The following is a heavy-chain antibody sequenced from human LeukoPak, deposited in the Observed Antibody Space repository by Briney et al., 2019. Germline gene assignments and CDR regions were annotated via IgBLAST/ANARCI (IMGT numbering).Heavy chain of an antibody. CDR1: GGSISSSSYY. V-gene: IGHV4-39*07. CDR3: AREVVVVPAAILFDY. CDR2: IYTSGST. D-gene: IGHD2-2*01. J-gene: IGHJ4*02. Sequence: SETLSLTCSVSGGSISSSSYYWGWIRQPPGKGLEWIGRIYTSGSTNYNPSLKSRVTMSVDTSKNQFSLKLSSVTAADTAVYYCAREVVVVPAAILFDYWGQGTLVTVSS.